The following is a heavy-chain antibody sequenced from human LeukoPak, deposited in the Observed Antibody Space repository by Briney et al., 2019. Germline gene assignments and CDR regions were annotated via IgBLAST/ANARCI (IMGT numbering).Heavy chain of an antibody. V-gene: IGHV1-8*02. J-gene: IGHJ5*02. CDR2: MNPNSGNT. CDR1: GYTFTSYY. D-gene: IGHD4-17*01. CDR3: ARTPTVTTLILSFRPKNWFDP. Sequence: ASVKVSCKASGYTFTSYYMHWVRQAPGQGLEWMGWMNPNSGNTGYAQKFQGRVTMTRNTSISTAYMELSSLRSEDTAVYYCARTPTVTTLILSFRPKNWFDPWGQGTLVTVSS.